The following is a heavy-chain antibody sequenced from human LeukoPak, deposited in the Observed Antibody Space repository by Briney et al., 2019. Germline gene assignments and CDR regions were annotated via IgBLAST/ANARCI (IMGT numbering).Heavy chain of an antibody. D-gene: IGHD3-16*01. V-gene: IGHV1-69*13. CDR3: ATTGGDIYYYYMDV. CDR2: IIPVLSTA. Sequence: SVKVSCKASGDTFSRYATSWVRQAPGQGLEWMGGIIPVLSTANYAQKFQDRVTITADESTSTTYMELSSLKSEDTAVYYCATTGGDIYYYYMDVWGKGTTVTISS. J-gene: IGHJ6*03. CDR1: GDTFSRYA.